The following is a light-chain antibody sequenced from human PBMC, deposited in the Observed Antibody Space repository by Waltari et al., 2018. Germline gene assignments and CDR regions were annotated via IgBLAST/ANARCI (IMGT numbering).Light chain of an antibody. CDR2: AAS. J-gene: IGKJ5*01. CDR1: QNISKF. CDR3: QQTYNTPPIS. Sequence: DIQMTQSPSSLSASVGDSVTFTCQASQNISKFLNWYQQKPGKAPKLLIYAASTLKGGVPLRFSGSGSGTEFTLTITDLQAEDSATYFCQQTYNTPPISFGHGARLFIK. V-gene: IGKV1-39*01.